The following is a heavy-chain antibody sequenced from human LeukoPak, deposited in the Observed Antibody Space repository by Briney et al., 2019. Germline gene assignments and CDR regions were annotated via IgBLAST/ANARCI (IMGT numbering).Heavy chain of an antibody. CDR3: ARDAFLSGSLSPIDY. CDR2: INTSGGST. V-gene: IGHV1-46*01. CDR1: GYIFTNYY. D-gene: IGHD5-12*01. Sequence: ASVTVSCKASGYIFTNYYMHWVRQAPGQGLEWMGIINTSGGSTNSAQKFQGRVIMTRDTSTSTVYMELSSLRSEDTALYYCARDAFLSGSLSPIDYWGQGTLVTVSS. J-gene: IGHJ4*02.